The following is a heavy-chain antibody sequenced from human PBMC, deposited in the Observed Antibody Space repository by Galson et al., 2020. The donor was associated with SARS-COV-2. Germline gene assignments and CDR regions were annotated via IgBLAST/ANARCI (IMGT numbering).Heavy chain of an antibody. J-gene: IGHJ4*02. V-gene: IGHV1-69*10. CDR3: AREGICTIGVCPPKGAFDY. Sequence: SVKVSCKASGGTFSSYAISWVRQAPGQGLEWMGGSIPILGIANYAHKFQDRVTITADKSTSTAYMELSSLRSEDTAVYYCAREGICTIGVCPPKGAFDYWGQGTLVTVSS. CDR1: GGTFSSYA. D-gene: IGHD2-8*01. CDR2: SIPILGIA.